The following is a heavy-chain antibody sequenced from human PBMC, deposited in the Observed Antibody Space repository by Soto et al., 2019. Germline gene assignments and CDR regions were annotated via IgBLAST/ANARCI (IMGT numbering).Heavy chain of an antibody. D-gene: IGHD1-1*01. Sequence: GASVKVSCKASGYTFTFYSMHWVRQAPGQSLEWMGWISTGNGNTKYSQKFQGRVTITRDTSASTAYMELSSLRSEDTAVYYCARDPSGAPRYYLDYWGQGTLVTGSS. CDR1: GYTFTFYS. CDR2: ISTGNGNT. V-gene: IGHV1-3*04. J-gene: IGHJ4*02. CDR3: ARDPSGAPRYYLDY.